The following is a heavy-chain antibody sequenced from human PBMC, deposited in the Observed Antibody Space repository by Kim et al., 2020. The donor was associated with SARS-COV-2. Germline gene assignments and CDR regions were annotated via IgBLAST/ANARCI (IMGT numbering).Heavy chain of an antibody. CDR3: ARDLHAYSLRDWLDS. V-gene: IGHV3-30*03. CDR1: GFTFRTYG. Sequence: GGSLRLSCAASGFTFRTYGMHWVRQAPGKGLEWVAVISYDGSNKYYADSVNGRSTISRDNSKNTLYLQMSSLRLEDTGAYYCARDLHAYSLRDWLDSWGQGTLVTVSS. CDR2: ISYDGSNK. J-gene: IGHJ5*01. D-gene: IGHD5-12*01.